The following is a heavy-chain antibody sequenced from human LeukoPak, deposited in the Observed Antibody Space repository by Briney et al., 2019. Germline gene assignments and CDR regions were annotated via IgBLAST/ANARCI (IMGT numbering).Heavy chain of an antibody. CDR3: ARWRLPTSGKSSGIGFDP. V-gene: IGHV1-8*01. CDR1: GYTFTSYD. Sequence: ASVKVSCKASGYTFTSYDINWVRQATGQGLEWMGWMNPDSGNTAYAQKFQGRVTMTRNTSISTAYMELSSLRSEDTAVYYCARWRLPTSGKSSGIGFDPWGQGTLVTVSS. D-gene: IGHD6-19*01. J-gene: IGHJ5*02. CDR2: MNPDSGNT.